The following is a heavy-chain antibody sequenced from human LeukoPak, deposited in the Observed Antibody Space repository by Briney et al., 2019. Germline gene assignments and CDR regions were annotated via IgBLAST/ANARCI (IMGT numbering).Heavy chain of an antibody. CDR1: GYTFTSYY. J-gene: IGHJ4*02. D-gene: IGHD1-26*01. Sequence: GASVKVSCKASGYTFTSYYMHWVRQAPGQGLEWMGGIIPIFGTANYAQKFQGRVTITTDESTSTAYMELSSLRSEDTAVYYCASAHRFWRVGATFDYWGQGTLVTVSS. V-gene: IGHV1-69*05. CDR2: IIPIFGTA. CDR3: ASAHRFWRVGATFDY.